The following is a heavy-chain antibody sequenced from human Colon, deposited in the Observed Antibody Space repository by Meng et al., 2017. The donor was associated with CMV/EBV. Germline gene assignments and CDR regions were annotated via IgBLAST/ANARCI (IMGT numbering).Heavy chain of an antibody. CDR3: ARDGGSGSYYMSVDGMDV. V-gene: IGHV3-48*04. CDR1: GFMFSGYI. J-gene: IGHJ6*02. D-gene: IGHD3-10*01. Sequence: GESLKISCVASGFMFSGYIMTWVRQAPGKGLEWIASIRSSSNSIKYADSVRGRFTISPDNANNSMYLQMNSLTGDDTAVYYCARDGGSGSYYMSVDGMDVWGQGPRSPSP. CDR2: IRSSSNSI.